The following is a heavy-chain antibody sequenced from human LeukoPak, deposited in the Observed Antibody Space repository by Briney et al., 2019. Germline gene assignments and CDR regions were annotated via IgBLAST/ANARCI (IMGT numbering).Heavy chain of an antibody. J-gene: IGHJ4*02. CDR3: AKVWKGNYYDY. D-gene: IGHD1-1*01. Sequence: GGSLRLSCAASGFTFSSYAMSWVRQARGKGLEWVSAISGSGGSTYYADSVKGRFIISRDNSESTLYLQMNRLRAEDTALYYCAKVWKGNYYDYWGQGTLVTVSS. V-gene: IGHV3-23*01. CDR2: ISGSGGST. CDR1: GFTFSSYA.